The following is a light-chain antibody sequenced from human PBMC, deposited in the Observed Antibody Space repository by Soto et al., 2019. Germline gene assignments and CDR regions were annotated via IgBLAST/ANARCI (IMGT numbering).Light chain of an antibody. CDR2: GAS. J-gene: IGKJ1*01. V-gene: IGKV3-20*01. CDR1: QSVSSSY. CDR3: QQYGSSPQA. Sequence: EIVLTQSPGTQSLSPGERATLSCRASQSVSSSYLAWYQQKPGQAPRLLIYGASSRATGIPDRFSGSGSGTDFTLTISRLEPEDFAVYYCQQYGSSPQAFGQGTKV.